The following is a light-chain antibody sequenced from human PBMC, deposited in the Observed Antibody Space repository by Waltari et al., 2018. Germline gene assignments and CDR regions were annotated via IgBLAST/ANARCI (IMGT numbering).Light chain of an antibody. CDR2: AAS. CDR1: QGIAIY. V-gene: IGKV1-9*01. Sequence: TCRASQGIAIYLAWYQLKPGRAPKLLIYAASTLQSGVPSRFSGSGSGTDFSLTISSLQPEDFATYYCQQLDSYPPNFGGGTKVEIK. CDR3: QQLDSYPPN. J-gene: IGKJ4*01.